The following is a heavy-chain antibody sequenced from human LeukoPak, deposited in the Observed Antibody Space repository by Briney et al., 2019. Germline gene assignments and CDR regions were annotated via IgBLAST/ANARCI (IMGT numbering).Heavy chain of an antibody. Sequence: QPGGSLRLSCAASGFTFSSYAMSWVRQAPGKGLEWVSAISGSGGSTYYADSVKGRFTISRDNSKNTLYLQMNSLRAEDTAVYYCAKVPIGYSSSWYDYWGQGTLVTVSS. D-gene: IGHD6-13*01. CDR3: AKVPIGYSSSWYDY. CDR1: GFTFSSYA. CDR2: ISGSGGST. J-gene: IGHJ4*02. V-gene: IGHV3-23*01.